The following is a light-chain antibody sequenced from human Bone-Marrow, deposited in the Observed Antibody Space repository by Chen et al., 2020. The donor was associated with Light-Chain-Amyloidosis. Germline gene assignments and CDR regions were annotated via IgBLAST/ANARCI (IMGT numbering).Light chain of an antibody. V-gene: IGLV3-21*02. J-gene: IGLJ3*02. CDR2: DDR. CDR1: NIGFKR. Sequence: SYVLTQSPSVSVAPGQTATIPCGGNNIGFKRVHWYQQRPGQAPVLVVHDDRGRPSGIPERFSGSNSGDTATLTISRVEAGDEADYYCQVWDTTNDHVVFGGGTKLTVL. CDR3: QVWDTTNDHVV.